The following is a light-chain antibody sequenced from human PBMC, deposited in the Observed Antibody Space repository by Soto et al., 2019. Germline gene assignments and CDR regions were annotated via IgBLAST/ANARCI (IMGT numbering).Light chain of an antibody. CDR1: QSVSSN. J-gene: IGKJ5*01. Sequence: EILMTQSPSTLAVSLGDRATLSCRASQSVSSNLAWYQLKPGQAPRLLIYGASTRATGIPARFSGSGSGTEFTLTISSLQYEDFAVYYCQQYNNWHPITFGQGTRLEIK. V-gene: IGKV3-15*01. CDR3: QQYNNWHPIT. CDR2: GAS.